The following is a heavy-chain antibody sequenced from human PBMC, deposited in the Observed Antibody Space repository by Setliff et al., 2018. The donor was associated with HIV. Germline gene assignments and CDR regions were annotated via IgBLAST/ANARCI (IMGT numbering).Heavy chain of an antibody. CDR2: ISADNGNT. J-gene: IGHJ4*02. CDR3: ARGSTSGMYYFDY. CDR1: GYTFTSYG. Sequence: ASVKVSCKASGYTFTSYGISWVRQAPGQGLEWMGRISADNGNTKYSQKFQGRVSLTTDTPTNTAYMELKSLRSDDTAVYYCARGSTSGMYYFDYWGQGTLVTVSS. D-gene: IGHD1-26*01. V-gene: IGHV1-18*01.